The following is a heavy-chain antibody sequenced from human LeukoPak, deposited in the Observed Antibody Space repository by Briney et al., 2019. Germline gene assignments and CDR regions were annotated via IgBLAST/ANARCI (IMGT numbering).Heavy chain of an antibody. J-gene: IGHJ4*02. V-gene: IGHV3-33*01. CDR2: IWYDGSNT. CDR1: GFTFNNYG. Sequence: PGGSLRLPCAASGFTFNNYGMHSVRQAPGKGLEWVAVIWYDGSNTYYADSVKGRFTISRDNSKNTLFLQMDSLRAEDTAVYYCARDRSTTHFDYWGQGTLVTVSS. CDR3: ARDRSTTHFDY. D-gene: IGHD5/OR15-5a*01.